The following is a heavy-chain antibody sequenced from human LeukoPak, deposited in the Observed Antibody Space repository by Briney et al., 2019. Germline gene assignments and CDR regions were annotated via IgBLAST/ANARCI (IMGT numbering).Heavy chain of an antibody. D-gene: IGHD5-12*01. V-gene: IGHV1-69*05. CDR1: GGTFSSYA. Sequence: SVKVSCKASGGTFSSYAISWVRQAPGQGLEWMGGIIPVFGTANYAQKFQGRVTITTDESTSTAYMELSSLRSEDTAVYYCARGPGGYDSYYYYMDVWGKGTTVTVSS. J-gene: IGHJ6*03. CDR3: ARGPGGYDSYYYYMDV. CDR2: IIPVFGTA.